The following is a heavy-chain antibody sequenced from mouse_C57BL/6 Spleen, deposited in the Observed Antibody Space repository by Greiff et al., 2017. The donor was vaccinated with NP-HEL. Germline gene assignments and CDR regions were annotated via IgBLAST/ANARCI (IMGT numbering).Heavy chain of an antibody. CDR3: ARGPAWFAY. CDR2: INPNNGGT. J-gene: IGHJ3*01. CDR1: GYTFTDYY. V-gene: IGHV1-26*01. Sequence: EVQLQQSGPELVKPGASVKISCKASGYTFTDYYMNWVKQSHGKSLEWIGDINPNNGGTSYNQKCKGKATLTVDKSSSTAYMELRSLTSEDSAVYYCARGPAWFAYWGQGTLVTVSA.